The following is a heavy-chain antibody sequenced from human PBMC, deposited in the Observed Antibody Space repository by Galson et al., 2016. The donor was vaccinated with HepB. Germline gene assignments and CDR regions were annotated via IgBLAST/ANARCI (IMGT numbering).Heavy chain of an antibody. J-gene: IGHJ1*01. Sequence: SLRLSCAASGFTFSDYYMSWIRQAPGKGLEWVSYISSSGSTIYYADSVKGRFTISRDNSKNTLYLHLSSLTAEDTAFYYCAKGGAYDAWGQGTLVTVSS. V-gene: IGHV3-11*01. CDR1: GFTFSDYY. CDR3: AKGGAYDA. CDR2: ISSSGSTI. D-gene: IGHD5-12*01.